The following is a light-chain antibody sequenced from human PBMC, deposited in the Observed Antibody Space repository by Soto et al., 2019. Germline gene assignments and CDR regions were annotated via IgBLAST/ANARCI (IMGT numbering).Light chain of an antibody. CDR1: SSDVGGYNY. CDR3: SSYTSSSTHWV. J-gene: IGLJ3*02. Sequence: QSVLTQPASVSGSPGQSITISCTGTSSDVGGYNYVSWYQQHPGKAPKLMIYEVSNRPSGVSNRLSGSKSGNTASLTISGLQAEDGADYYCSSYTSSSTHWVFGGGTKLTVL. CDR2: EVS. V-gene: IGLV2-14*01.